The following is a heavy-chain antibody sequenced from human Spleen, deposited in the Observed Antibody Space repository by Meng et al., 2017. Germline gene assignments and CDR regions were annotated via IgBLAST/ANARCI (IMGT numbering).Heavy chain of an antibody. J-gene: IGHJ4*02. CDR1: GFTFDNYG. V-gene: IGHV3-23*01. CDR2: IDGYGTGT. CDR3: AKDPGQYYFHY. Sequence: GESLKISCAASGFTFDNYGMSWVRQAPGKGLEWVSAIDGYGTGTYYPDSVKGRFTISRDNSKNTLYLQMNSLRAEDTAVYYCAKDPGQYYFHYWGQGTLVTVSS.